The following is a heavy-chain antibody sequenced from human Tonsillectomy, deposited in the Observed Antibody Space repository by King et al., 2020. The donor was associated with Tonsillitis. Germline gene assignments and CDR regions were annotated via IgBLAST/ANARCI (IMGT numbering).Heavy chain of an antibody. V-gene: IGHV5-51*01. J-gene: IGHJ6*01. CDR1: GYTFPTYW. CDR3: ARRRSSGSSDGMDV. Sequence: VQLVESGAEVRKPGESLKISCKGSGYTFPTYWIGWVRQRPGKGLEWMGIIYPGDSDTRYSPSFQGQVTISADKSINTAYLQWSTLRASDTAMYYCARRRSSGSSDGMDVCGQGTTFTVS. D-gene: IGHD1-26*01. CDR2: IYPGDSDT.